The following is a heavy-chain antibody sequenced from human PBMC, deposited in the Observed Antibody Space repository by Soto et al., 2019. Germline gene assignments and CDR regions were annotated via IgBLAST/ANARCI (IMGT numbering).Heavy chain of an antibody. J-gene: IGHJ4*01. V-gene: IGHV5-51*01. Sequence: GESLKISCKTSGYSFTSYWIGWVRQMPGKGMEWMGNIYPYDSDTRYSPSFQGQVTISADTSITTAYLQWSGLRSSDTAMYFCARHLVGSTRGNFDYWGQGTLVTVSS. CDR1: GYSFTSYW. CDR3: ARHLVGSTRGNFDY. CDR2: IYPYDSDT. D-gene: IGHD2-2*01.